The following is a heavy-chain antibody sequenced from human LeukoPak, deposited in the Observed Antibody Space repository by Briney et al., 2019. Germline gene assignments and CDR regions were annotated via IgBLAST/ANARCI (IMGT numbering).Heavy chain of an antibody. CDR1: GGTFSCYA. V-gene: IGHV1-69*13. D-gene: IGHD2-15*01. Sequence: SVKVSCKASGGTFSCYAISWVRQAPGQGLEWMGGIIPIFGTANYAQKFQGRVTITADESTSTAYMELSSLRSEDTAVYYCASVYCSGGSCYSYYYYGMDVWGKGTTVTVSS. J-gene: IGHJ6*04. CDR2: IIPIFGTA. CDR3: ASVYCSGGSCYSYYYYGMDV.